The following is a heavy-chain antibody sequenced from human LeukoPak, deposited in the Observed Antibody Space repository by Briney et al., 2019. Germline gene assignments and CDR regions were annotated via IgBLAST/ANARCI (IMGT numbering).Heavy chain of an antibody. CDR1: GGSISSGGYY. D-gene: IGHD4-17*01. CDR3: ARGRTTLTPGLLWFDP. CDR2: IYYSGIT. J-gene: IGHJ5*02. Sequence: PSETLSLTCTVSGGSISSGGYYWSWIRQHPGKGLEWIGYIYYSGITYYNPSLKSRVTISVDTSKNQFSLKLSSVTAADTAVYYCARGRTTLTPGLLWFDPWGQGTLVTVSS. V-gene: IGHV4-31*03.